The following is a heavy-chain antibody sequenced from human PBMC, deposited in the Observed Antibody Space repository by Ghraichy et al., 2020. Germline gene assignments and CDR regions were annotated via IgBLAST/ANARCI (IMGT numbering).Heavy chain of an antibody. CDR1: GGSISSGGYS. CDR3: AIGSEALEMATLHTETADAFYI. CDR2: IYHSGSS. V-gene: IGHV4-30-2*01. J-gene: IGHJ3*02. D-gene: IGHD5-24*01. Sequence: SESLSLTCAVSGGSISSGGYSWGWNRQPPGMGLEWIGYIYHSGSSYYNSSLKSRVTISEDRTKNQYSLKLSPVTAANAAEYYFAIGSEALEMATLHTETADAFYICGQGTMVTVPS.